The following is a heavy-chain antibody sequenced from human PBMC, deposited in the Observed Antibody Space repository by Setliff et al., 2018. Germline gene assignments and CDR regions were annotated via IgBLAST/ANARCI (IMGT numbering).Heavy chain of an antibody. CDR2: IYYTGDT. Sequence: WIRQSPGKGLEWIGSIYYTGDTWYKQSLEGRVTISVDTSRNQFSLELRSVTVADTATYYCVRPGGTTVVARHFDYWGSGILVTVSS. CDR3: VRPGGTTVVARHFDY. D-gene: IGHD2-15*01. V-gene: IGHV4-39*01. J-gene: IGHJ4*01.